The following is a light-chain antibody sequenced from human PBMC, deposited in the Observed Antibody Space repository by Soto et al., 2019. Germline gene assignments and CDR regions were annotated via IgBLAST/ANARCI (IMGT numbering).Light chain of an antibody. V-gene: IGKV3-15*01. Sequence: ILMTQSPVTLSVSPGERATLSCRASQSVSSNLAWYQQKPGQAPSLLIYGAFTRATGIPARFSGTGSGTEFTLTISSLQSEDFALYYCQQYNDWPLKFGQGTKVDIK. J-gene: IGKJ1*01. CDR1: QSVSSN. CDR2: GAF. CDR3: QQYNDWPLK.